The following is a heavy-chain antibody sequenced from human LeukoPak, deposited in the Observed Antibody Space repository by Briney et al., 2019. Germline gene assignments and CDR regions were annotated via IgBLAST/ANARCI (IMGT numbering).Heavy chain of an antibody. D-gene: IGHD3-3*01. CDR1: GFTFSSHD. J-gene: IGHJ4*02. V-gene: IGHV3-30*03. CDR3: ARLREIPVFGVVTKSTSYFDY. CDR2: ISYDGGKK. Sequence: GGSLRLSCAASGFTFSSHDMHWVRQAPGKGLEWVAIISYDGGKKDYVDSVKGRFTISRDNSKNTLYLQMNSLRTEDRAVYYCARLREIPVFGVVTKSTSYFDYWGQGTLVTVSS.